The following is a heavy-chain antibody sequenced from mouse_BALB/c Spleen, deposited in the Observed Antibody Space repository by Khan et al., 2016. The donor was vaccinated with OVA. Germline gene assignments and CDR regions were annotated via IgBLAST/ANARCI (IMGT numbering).Heavy chain of an antibody. CDR1: GYTFTSYD. Sequence: QVRLQQSGAELVKPGASVKLSCKASGYTFTSYDINWVRQRPEQGLEWIGWIFPGDDSTKYNEKFKGKATLTSDKSSSTASMKLSRLTTEDDAVCFYAGHYDGGILYWYFDVWGAGTTVTVSS. D-gene: IGHD1-1*01. CDR2: IFPGDDST. J-gene: IGHJ1*01. V-gene: IGHV1-85*01. CDR3: AGHYDGGILYWYFDV.